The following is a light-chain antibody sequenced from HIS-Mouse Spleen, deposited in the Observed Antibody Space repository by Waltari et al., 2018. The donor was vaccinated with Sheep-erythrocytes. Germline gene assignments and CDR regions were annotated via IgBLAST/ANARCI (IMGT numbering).Light chain of an antibody. CDR2: DVS. CDR3: SSYTSSSTWV. CDR1: SSDVGGYNH. J-gene: IGLJ3*02. V-gene: IGLV2-14*03. Sequence: QSSLTQPASVSGSPGPSITISCTGTSSDVGGYNHVSWYQQHPGKAPKLMIYDVSNRPSGVSNRFSGSKSGNTASLTISGLQSEDEADYYCSSYTSSSTWVFGGGTKLTVL.